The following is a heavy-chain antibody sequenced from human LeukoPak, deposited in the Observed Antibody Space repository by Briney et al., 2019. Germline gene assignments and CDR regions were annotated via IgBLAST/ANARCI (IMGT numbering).Heavy chain of an antibody. D-gene: IGHD3-10*01. CDR2: IYTRGST. V-gene: IGHV4-4*07. CDR3: ARGGTYGSGRNQHTTLDY. J-gene: IGHJ4*02. CDR1: GGSISNDY. Sequence: PSETLSLTCTVSGGSISNDYWSWIRQAAGKELEWIVRIYTRGSTHYNPSLKSRVTISLDKSKKQFSLNLNSVTAADTAVYYCARGGTYGSGRNQHTTLDYWGQGTLVTVSS.